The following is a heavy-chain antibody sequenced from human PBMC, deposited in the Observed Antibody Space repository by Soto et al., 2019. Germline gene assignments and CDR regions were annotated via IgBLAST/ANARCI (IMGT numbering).Heavy chain of an antibody. CDR3: AKVRATVTTGINGFDI. CDR1: GFTFSKND. V-gene: IGHV3-23*01. J-gene: IGHJ3*02. D-gene: IGHD4-17*01. Sequence: EVQLLESGGGSVQPGGSLRLSCAASGFTFSKNDMSWVRQAPGKGLEWVSAISGSGGNTYYADSVKGRFIISRDNSKNTMYLQMNSPRAEDTAVYYCAKVRATVTTGINGFDIWGQGTMVTVSS. CDR2: ISGSGGNT.